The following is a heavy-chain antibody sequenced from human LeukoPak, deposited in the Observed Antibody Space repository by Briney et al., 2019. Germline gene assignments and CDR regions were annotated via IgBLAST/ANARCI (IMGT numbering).Heavy chain of an antibody. Sequence: GASVKVSCKASGGTFSSYAISWVRQAPGQGLEWMGGIIPIFGTANYAQKFQGRVTITTDESTSTAYMELRSLRSDDTAVYYCARVEGPVTTNYYYYMDVWGKGTTVTVSS. CDR2: IIPIFGTA. D-gene: IGHD4-11*01. CDR3: ARVEGPVTTNYYYYMDV. V-gene: IGHV1-69*05. J-gene: IGHJ6*03. CDR1: GGTFSSYA.